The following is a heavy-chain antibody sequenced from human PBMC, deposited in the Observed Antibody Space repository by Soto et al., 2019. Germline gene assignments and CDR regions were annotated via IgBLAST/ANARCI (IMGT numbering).Heavy chain of an antibody. Sequence: GGSLRLSCAASGFTFSGSAMHWVRQASGKGLEWVGRIRSKANSYATAYAASVKGRFTISRDDSKNTAYLQMNSLKTEDTAVYYCTRPGRDNSGYDYVDTTQRNYGMDVWGQGTTVTVSS. CDR1: GFTFSGSA. V-gene: IGHV3-73*01. CDR3: TRPGRDNSGYDYVDTTQRNYGMDV. J-gene: IGHJ6*02. D-gene: IGHD3-22*01. CDR2: IRSKANSYAT.